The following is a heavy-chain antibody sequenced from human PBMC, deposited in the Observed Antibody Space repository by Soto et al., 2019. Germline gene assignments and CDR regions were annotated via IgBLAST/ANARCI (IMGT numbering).Heavy chain of an antibody. Sequence: PSETLSLTCTVSGGSISNFYWSWIRQPPGKGLEWIGYVYYTGSTSYNPSLKRRVTFSADSSRGQFSLRLNSVTAADTAVYYRARNVLGFVILADPFVDYYYYLEAFGQATT. CDR3: ARNVLGFVILADPFVDYYYYLEA. CDR2: VYYTGST. V-gene: IGHV4-59*08. D-gene: IGHD3-16*01. CDR1: GGSISNFY. J-gene: IGHJ6*03.